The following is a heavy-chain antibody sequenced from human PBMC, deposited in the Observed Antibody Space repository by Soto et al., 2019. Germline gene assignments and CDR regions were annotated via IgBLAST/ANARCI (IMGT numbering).Heavy chain of an antibody. D-gene: IGHD2-2*01. CDR3: ARVARISTSPSAFDY. CDR2: ISAYNGNT. J-gene: IGHJ4*02. CDR1: GYTFTSYG. Sequence: ASVKVSCKASGYTFTSYGISWVRQAPGQGLEWMGWISAYNGNTNYAQKLQGRVTMTTDTSTSTAYMELRSLRSDDTAVYYCARVARISTSPSAFDYWGQGTLVTVSS. V-gene: IGHV1-18*01.